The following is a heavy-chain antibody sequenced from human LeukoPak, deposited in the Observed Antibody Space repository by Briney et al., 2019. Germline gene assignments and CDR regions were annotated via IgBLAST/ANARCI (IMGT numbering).Heavy chain of an antibody. CDR2: IYTSGST. V-gene: IGHV4-4*07. Sequence: PSETLSLTCTVSGGSISSYYWSWIRQPPGKGLEWIGRIYTSGSTNYNPSLKSRVTMSVDTSKNQFSLKLSSVTAADTAVYYCARDRFVVVVGATLDIWFDPWGQGTLVTVSS. J-gene: IGHJ5*02. D-gene: IGHD2-15*01. CDR1: GGSISSYY. CDR3: ARDRFVVVVGATLDIWFDP.